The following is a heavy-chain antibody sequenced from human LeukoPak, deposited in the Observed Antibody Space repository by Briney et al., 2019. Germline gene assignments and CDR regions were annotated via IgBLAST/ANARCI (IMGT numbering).Heavy chain of an antibody. CDR1: GLTFGNYA. CDR3: AKDTYYYGSGSYNNGMDV. J-gene: IGHJ6*02. CDR2: ISGGGTST. V-gene: IGHV3-23*01. D-gene: IGHD3-10*01. Sequence: GGSLRLSYAASGLTFGNYAMSWVRQAPGKGLEWVSVISGGGTSTYYGDSVKGRFTISRDNPKNTLYLQMNSLRAEDTAVYYCAKDTYYYGSGSYNNGMDVWGQGTTVTVSS.